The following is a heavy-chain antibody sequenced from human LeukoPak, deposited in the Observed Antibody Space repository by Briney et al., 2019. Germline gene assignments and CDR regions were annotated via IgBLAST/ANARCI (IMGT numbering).Heavy chain of an antibody. CDR3: AKDKVPDYYDSSGYYPPGDY. CDR2: ISNSGGNT. V-gene: IGHV3-23*01. J-gene: IGHJ4*02. D-gene: IGHD3-22*01. CDR1: GFTFSDYA. Sequence: GGSLRLSCATSGFTFSDYAMSWVRQAPGKGLEWVSTISNSGGNTHYADSVMGRFTISRDNSKNTLYLQMNSLRAEDTAVYYCAKDKVPDYYDSSGYYPPGDYWGQGTLVTVSS.